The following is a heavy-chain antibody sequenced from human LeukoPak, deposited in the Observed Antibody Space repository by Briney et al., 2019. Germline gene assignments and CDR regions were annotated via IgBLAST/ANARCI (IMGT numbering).Heavy chain of an antibody. D-gene: IGHD5-18*01. CDR3: ARERNSYGYFDY. Sequence: SETLSLTCTVSGGSIGSYYWSWIRQPPGRGLEWIGYVYYTGSTNYNPSLKSRVTISVDTSKSQFSLKLRSVTAADTAVYYCARERNSYGYFDYWGQGTLVTVSS. V-gene: IGHV4-59*01. CDR2: VYYTGST. J-gene: IGHJ4*02. CDR1: GGSIGSYY.